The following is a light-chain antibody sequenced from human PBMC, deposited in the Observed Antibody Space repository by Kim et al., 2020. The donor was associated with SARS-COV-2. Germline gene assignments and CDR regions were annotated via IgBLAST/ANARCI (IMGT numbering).Light chain of an antibody. V-gene: IGKV1-33*01. CDR3: QQYVYLPYT. CDR2: DAY. Sequence: FASVGDRSTITCQSSQENNKYLNWYRQKQGQAPELLIYDAYTLETGVTSRFSGSRSEAGFTLTISSLRPEDIGTYYCQQYVYLPYTFGQGTKLEI. CDR1: QENNKY. J-gene: IGKJ2*01.